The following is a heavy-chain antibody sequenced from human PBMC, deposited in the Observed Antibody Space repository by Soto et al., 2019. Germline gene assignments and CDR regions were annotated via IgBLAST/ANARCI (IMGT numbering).Heavy chain of an antibody. CDR2: IYYSGRT. J-gene: IGHJ5*02. CDR3: ARGSFSSSSSWFDP. Sequence: SETLSLTCTVSGGSISSGGYYWSGIRQHPGKGLEWIGYIYYSGRTYYNPSLHSRVSIAVDTTENQFSLKLTSVTAADTSVYYCARGSFSSSSSWFDPWGRGTLVTVS. CDR1: GGSISSGGYY. D-gene: IGHD6-6*01. V-gene: IGHV4-31*03.